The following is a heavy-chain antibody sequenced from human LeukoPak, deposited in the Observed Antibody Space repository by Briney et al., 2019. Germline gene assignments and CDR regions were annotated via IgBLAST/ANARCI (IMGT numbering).Heavy chain of an antibody. J-gene: IGHJ4*02. CDR2: CGTSGDT. CDR3: AQKTPGTHPFDY. Sequence: GGSLRLSCAASGLTFSSYAMNWVRQAPGKGLEWVSACGTSGDTYYADSVRGRFTISRDNAKNTVYLQMSSLRAEDTAVYYCAQKTPGTHPFDYWGQGTLVTVSS. D-gene: IGHD6-13*01. V-gene: IGHV3-23*01. CDR1: GLTFSSYA.